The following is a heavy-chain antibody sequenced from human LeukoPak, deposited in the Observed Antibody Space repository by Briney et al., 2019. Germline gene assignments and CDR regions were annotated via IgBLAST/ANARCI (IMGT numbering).Heavy chain of an antibody. D-gene: IGHD3-10*01. J-gene: IGHJ4*02. CDR2: ISYGGSNK. CDR1: GFTFNTFA. CDR3: AKGSYGSGSYVDY. Sequence: QSGGSLRLSCAASGFTFNTFAIHWVRQAPGKGLEWVALISYGGSNKYYADSVKGRFTISRDNSKNTLYLQMNSLRAEDTALYYCAKGSYGSGSYVDYWGQGTLITVSS. V-gene: IGHV3-30*04.